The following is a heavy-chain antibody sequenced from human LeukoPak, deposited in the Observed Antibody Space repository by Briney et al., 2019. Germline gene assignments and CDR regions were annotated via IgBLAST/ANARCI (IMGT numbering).Heavy chain of an antibody. CDR1: GGSISSSSYY. CDR2: IYYSGIT. V-gene: IGHV4-39*07. Sequence: SETLSLTCTVSGGSISSSSYYWGWIRQPPGKGLEWIGTIYYSGITYYNSSLKSRVTISVDTSKNQFSLKLSSVTAADTAVYYCARVFDSGSQAYFYYMDVWGKGTTVTIFS. CDR3: ARVFDSGSQAYFYYMDV. D-gene: IGHD3-10*01. J-gene: IGHJ6*03.